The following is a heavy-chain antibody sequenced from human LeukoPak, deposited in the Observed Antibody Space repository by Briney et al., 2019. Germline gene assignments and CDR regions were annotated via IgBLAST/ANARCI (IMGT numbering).Heavy chain of an antibody. Sequence: GGSLRLSCASSGFTFSTYGMSWVRQARGKGLEWVGNITLDGSEKYYVDSVKGRFTISRDNAKNSLYLQVSSLRAEDTAVYYCARDKQYNTSPTHLDYWGQGTLVTVSS. D-gene: IGHD1-14*01. CDR2: ITLDGSEK. J-gene: IGHJ4*02. CDR3: ARDKQYNTSPTHLDY. CDR1: GFTFSTYG. V-gene: IGHV3-7*01.